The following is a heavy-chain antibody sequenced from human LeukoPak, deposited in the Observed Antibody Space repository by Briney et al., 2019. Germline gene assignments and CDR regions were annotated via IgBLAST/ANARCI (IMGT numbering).Heavy chain of an antibody. D-gene: IGHD2-15*01. CDR1: GGSFSGYY. J-gene: IGHJ6*02. CDR3: ARVLRSYCSGGSCYGYYYYYGMDV. Sequence: PETLSLTCAVYGGSFSGYYWSWIRQPPGKGLEWIGEINHSGSTNYNPSLKSRVTISVDTSKNQFSLKLSSVTAADTAVYYCARVLRSYCSGGSCYGYYYYYGMDVWGQGTTVTVSS. CDR2: INHSGST. V-gene: IGHV4-34*01.